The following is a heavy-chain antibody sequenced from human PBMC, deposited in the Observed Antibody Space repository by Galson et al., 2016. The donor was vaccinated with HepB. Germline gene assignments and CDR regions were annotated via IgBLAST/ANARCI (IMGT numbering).Heavy chain of an antibody. V-gene: IGHV3-74*01. Sequence: SLRLSCAASGFAFGSHWMHWVRQAPGKGLVWVSRINSDGTISNYADSVKGRFTISRDNAKNTLYLQMNSLRAEDTAVYFCVRDHSVVPTTAYNWFDPWGRGTLVTVSS. D-gene: IGHD4-23*01. CDR1: GFAFGSHW. J-gene: IGHJ5*02. CDR2: INSDGTIS. CDR3: VRDHSVVPTTAYNWFDP.